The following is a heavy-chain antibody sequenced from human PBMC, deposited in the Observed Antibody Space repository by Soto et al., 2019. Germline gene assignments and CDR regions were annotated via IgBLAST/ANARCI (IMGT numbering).Heavy chain of an antibody. Sequence: GGSLKISCRGSGYSFSSYWIGWVRQMPGKGPEWMGIIYPGDSDTRYSPSFQGQVTISADKSISTAYLQWSSLKASDTAMYYCARQRVSGYDFRSGQAAFDIWGQGTMVTVSS. J-gene: IGHJ3*02. V-gene: IGHV5-51*01. CDR1: GYSFSSYW. D-gene: IGHD3-3*01. CDR3: ARQRVSGYDFRSGQAAFDI. CDR2: IYPGDSDT.